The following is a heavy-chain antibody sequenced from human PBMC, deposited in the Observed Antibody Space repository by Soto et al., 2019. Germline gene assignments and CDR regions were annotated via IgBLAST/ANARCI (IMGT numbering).Heavy chain of an antibody. Sequence: PVGSLRLSGAASGFTFSSYSMNWVRQAPGKGLEWVSGISRNSGSICYGDSVKGRFAISRDNAKNSLHLQMNSLSAEDTAFYYCVKDESINWYSGHFRHWGQGTLVTVSS. V-gene: IGHV3-9*01. CDR3: VKDESINWYSGHFRH. CDR2: ISRNSGSI. CDR1: GFTFSSYS. J-gene: IGHJ1*01. D-gene: IGHD6-13*01.